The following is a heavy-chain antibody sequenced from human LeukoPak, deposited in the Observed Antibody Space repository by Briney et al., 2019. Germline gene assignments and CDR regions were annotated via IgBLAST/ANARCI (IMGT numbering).Heavy chain of an antibody. J-gene: IGHJ6*02. CDR1: GFTFSSYG. V-gene: IGHV3-7*01. D-gene: IGHD6-19*01. CDR3: ARDDSSGWSLYYYYYYGMDV. CDR2: IKQDGSEK. Sequence: PGGSLRLSCAASGFTFSSYGMSWVRQAPGKGLEWVANIKQDGSEKYYVDSVKGRFTISRDNAKNSLYLQMNSLRAEDTAVYYCARDDSSGWSLYYYYYYGMDVWGQGTTVTVSS.